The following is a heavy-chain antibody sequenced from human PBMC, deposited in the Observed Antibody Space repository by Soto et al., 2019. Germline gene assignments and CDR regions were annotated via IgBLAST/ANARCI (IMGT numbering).Heavy chain of an antibody. CDR1: GFTFSSYA. CDR3: AKREGLLWFGQLLRGESDGAFDI. V-gene: IGHV3-23*01. Sequence: VQLLESGGGLVQPGGSLRLSCAASGFTFSSYAMSWVREAPGKGREWVAAVSVSGGSTYYADSVKVRFTISRDNSTHTLYLRMNRLRDEDPAVYYCAKREGLLWFGQLLRGESDGAFDIWGQATMVTVSS. D-gene: IGHD3-10*01. CDR2: VSVSGGST. J-gene: IGHJ3*02.